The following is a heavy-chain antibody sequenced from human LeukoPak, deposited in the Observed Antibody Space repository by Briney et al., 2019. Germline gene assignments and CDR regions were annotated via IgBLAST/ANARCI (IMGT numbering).Heavy chain of an antibody. CDR1: GYSISSGYY. D-gene: IGHD3-22*01. Sequence: SETLSLTCTVSGYSISSGYYWGWIRQPPGKGLEWIGSIYHSGSTYYNPSLKSRVTISVDTSKNQFSLKLSSVTAADTAVYYCARDGYNPYDMDFERYYYYYMDVWGKGTTVTVSS. V-gene: IGHV4-38-2*02. J-gene: IGHJ6*03. CDR2: IYHSGST. CDR3: ARDGYNPYDMDFERYYYYYMDV.